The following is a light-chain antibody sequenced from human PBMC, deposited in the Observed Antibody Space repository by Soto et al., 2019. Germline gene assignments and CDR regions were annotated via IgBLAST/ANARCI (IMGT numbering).Light chain of an antibody. J-gene: IGLJ2*01. CDR3: ASYASINTVL. Sequence: QSVLTQPAFVSGSPGQSITISCTGTSSDIGGYNYVSWYQQHPGKAPKLMIYDVSDRPSGVSNRFSGSKSGNTASLTISGLQAEDEADYYCASYASINTVLFGGGTKLTVL. V-gene: IGLV2-14*03. CDR1: SSDIGGYNY. CDR2: DVS.